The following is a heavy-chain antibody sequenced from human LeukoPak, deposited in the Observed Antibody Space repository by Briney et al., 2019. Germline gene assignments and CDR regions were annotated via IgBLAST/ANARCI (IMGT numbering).Heavy chain of an antibody. V-gene: IGHV1-69*05. Sequence: ASVKVSCKASGGTFSSYAISWVRQAPGQGLEWMGRIIPIFGTANYAQKSQGRVTITTDESTSTAYMELSSLRSEDTAVYYCARDSKAAADFDYWGQGTLVTVSS. D-gene: IGHD6-13*01. CDR3: ARDSKAAADFDY. J-gene: IGHJ4*02. CDR2: IIPIFGTA. CDR1: GGTFSSYA.